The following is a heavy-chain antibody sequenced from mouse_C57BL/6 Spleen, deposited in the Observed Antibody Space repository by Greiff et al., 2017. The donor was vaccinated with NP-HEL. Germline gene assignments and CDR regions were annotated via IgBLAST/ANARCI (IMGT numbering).Heavy chain of an antibody. J-gene: IGHJ4*01. CDR3: ARDHPLWLRRSYYYAMDY. D-gene: IGHD2-2*01. CDR2: ISDGGSYT. Sequence: EVMLVESGGGLVKPGGSLKLSCAASGFTFSSYAMSWVRQTPEKRLEWVATISDGGSYTYYPDNVKGRFTISRDNAKNNLYLQMSHLKSEDTAMYYCARDHPLWLRRSYYYAMDYWGQGTSVTVSS. V-gene: IGHV5-4*01. CDR1: GFTFSSYA.